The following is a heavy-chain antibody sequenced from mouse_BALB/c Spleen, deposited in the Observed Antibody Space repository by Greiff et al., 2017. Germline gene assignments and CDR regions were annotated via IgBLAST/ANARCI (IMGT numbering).Heavy chain of an antibody. J-gene: IGHJ2*01. CDR1: GFSLTSYG. CDR3: ARDSSYGNFFDY. CDR2: IWAGGST. D-gene: IGHD2-10*01. V-gene: IGHV2-9*02. Sequence: VNVVESGPGLVAPSQSLSITCTVSGFSLTSYGVHWVRQPPGKGLEWLGVIWAGGSTNYNSALMSRLSISKDNSKSQVFLKMNSLQTDDTAMYYCARDSSYGNFFDYWGQGTTLTVSS.